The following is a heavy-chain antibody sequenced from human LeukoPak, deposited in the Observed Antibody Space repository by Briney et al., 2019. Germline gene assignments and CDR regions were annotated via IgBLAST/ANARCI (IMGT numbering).Heavy chain of an antibody. CDR2: ISGSGGST. V-gene: IGHV3-23*01. CDR3: AKSPSGGSYSQAY. J-gene: IGHJ4*02. D-gene: IGHD1-26*01. Sequence: GGSLRLSCAASGFTFSSYSMSWVRQAPGKGLEWVSAISGSGGSTYYADSVKGRFTISRDNSKNTLYLQMNSLRAEDTAVYYCAKSPSGGSYSQAYWGQGTLVTVSS. CDR1: GFTFSSYS.